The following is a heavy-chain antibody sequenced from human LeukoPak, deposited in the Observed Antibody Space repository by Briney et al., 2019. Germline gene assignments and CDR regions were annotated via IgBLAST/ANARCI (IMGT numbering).Heavy chain of an antibody. V-gene: IGHV5-51*01. CDR3: VRQHDYVTNLPHY. CDR2: IYPDADA. D-gene: IGHD3-16*01. J-gene: IGHJ4*02. CDR1: GSIFTTYW. Sequence: GASLQISWKGSGSIFTTYWIGGGRQLPGKGLGWRGIIYPDADAKYSPSFQGQVTMSADKSLSTAYLQWSSLKASDTAMYFCVRQHDYVTNLPHYWGQGTLVTVSS.